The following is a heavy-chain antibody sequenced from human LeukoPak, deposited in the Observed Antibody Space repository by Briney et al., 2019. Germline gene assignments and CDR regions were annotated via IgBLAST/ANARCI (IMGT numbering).Heavy chain of an antibody. CDR1: GFTFSSYS. D-gene: IGHD3-10*01. Sequence: GGSLRLSCAASGFTFSSYSMNWVRQAPGKGLEWVSYISSSSSTIYYADSVKGRFTISRDNAKNSLYLQMNSLRAEDTAVYYCARGMVRGACEYWGQGTLVTVSS. CDR2: ISSSSSTI. J-gene: IGHJ4*02. V-gene: IGHV3-48*01. CDR3: ARGMVRGACEY.